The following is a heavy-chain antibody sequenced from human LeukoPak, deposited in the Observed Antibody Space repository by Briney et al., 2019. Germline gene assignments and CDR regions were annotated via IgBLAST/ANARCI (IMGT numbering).Heavy chain of an antibody. V-gene: IGHV3-53*01. Sequence: PGGSLRLSCAASGFIVSNTYMTRVRQTPGKGLDWVSVIYIIGSTFYADSVKGRFTISRDNSMNTVHLEMNSLRAEDTGIYYCARGLNYFPIDYWGQGTLVTVSS. CDR1: GFIVSNTY. J-gene: IGHJ4*02. CDR3: ARGLNYFPIDY. CDR2: IYIIGST. D-gene: IGHD2/OR15-2a*01.